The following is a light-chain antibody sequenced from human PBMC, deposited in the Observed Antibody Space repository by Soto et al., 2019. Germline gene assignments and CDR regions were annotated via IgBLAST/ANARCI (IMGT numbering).Light chain of an antibody. J-gene: IGLJ2*01. CDR3: SSYTITTPLV. V-gene: IGLV2-14*03. Sequence: QSVLTQPASVSGSPGQSITISCTGTSSDVGGYNFISWYQHHPGKAPKLMIYDVSDRPSGVSNRFSGSKSGNTASLTISGLQAEDEADYYCSSYTITTPLVFGGGTKLTVL. CDR2: DVS. CDR1: SSDVGGYNF.